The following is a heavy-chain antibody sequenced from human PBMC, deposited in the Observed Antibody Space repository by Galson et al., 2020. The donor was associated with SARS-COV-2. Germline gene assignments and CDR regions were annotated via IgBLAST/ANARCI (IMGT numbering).Heavy chain of an antibody. D-gene: IGHD2-15*01. Sequence: GESLKISCKGSGYSFTSYWIGWVRQMPGKGLEWMGIIYPGDSDTRYSPSFQGQVTISADKSISTAYLQWSSLKASDTAMYYCARYIVVVVAATRPQYCFDYWGQGTLVTVSS. V-gene: IGHV5-51*01. CDR1: GYSFTSYW. J-gene: IGHJ4*02. CDR2: IYPGDSDT. CDR3: ARYIVVVVAATRPQYCFDY.